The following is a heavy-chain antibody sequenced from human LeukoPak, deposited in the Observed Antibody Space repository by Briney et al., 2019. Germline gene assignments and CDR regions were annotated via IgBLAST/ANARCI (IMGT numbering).Heavy chain of an antibody. CDR1: GGSISSYY. J-gene: IGHJ4*02. D-gene: IGHD3-10*01. Sequence: SETLSLTCTVSGGSISSYYWSWIRQPPGKGLEWIGYIYYSGSTNYNPFLKSRVTISVDTSKNQFSLKLSSVTAADTAVYYCARLPGDFDYWGQGTLVTVSS. CDR2: IYYSGST. CDR3: ARLPGDFDY. V-gene: IGHV4-59*08.